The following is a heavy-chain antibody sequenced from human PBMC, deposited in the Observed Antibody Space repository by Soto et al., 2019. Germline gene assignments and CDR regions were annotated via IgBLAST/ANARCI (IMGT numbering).Heavy chain of an antibody. CDR2: ISGSGGST. CDR3: AKITQTSYYYDILTGPGFYFDY. D-gene: IGHD3-9*01. J-gene: IGHJ4*02. Sequence: RLSCAASGFTFSSYAMSWVRQAPGKGLEWVSAISGSGGSTYYADSVKGRFTISRDNSKNTLYLQMNSLRAEDTAVYYCAKITQTSYYYDILTGPGFYFDYWGQGTLVTVSS. CDR1: GFTFSSYA. V-gene: IGHV3-23*01.